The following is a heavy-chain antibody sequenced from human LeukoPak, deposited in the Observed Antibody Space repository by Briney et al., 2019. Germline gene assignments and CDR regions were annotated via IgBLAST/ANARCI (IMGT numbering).Heavy chain of an antibody. CDR2: IKQDGSEK. V-gene: IGHV3-7*01. CDR3: ARDDCSSISCYHNWFDP. Sequence: GRSLRLSCAASAFTFSSYWMSCVRQVQGKGLEWVANIKQDGSEKYYVDSVKGRFTISRDNAKNSLYLQMNSLRAEDTAVYYCARDDCSSISCYHNWFDPWGQGTQVTVSS. J-gene: IGHJ5*02. CDR1: AFTFSSYW. D-gene: IGHD2-2*01.